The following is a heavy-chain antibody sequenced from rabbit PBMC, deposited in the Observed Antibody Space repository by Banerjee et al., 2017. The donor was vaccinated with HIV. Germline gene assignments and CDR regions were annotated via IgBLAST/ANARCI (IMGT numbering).Heavy chain of an antibody. CDR2: IYTGDGKT. CDR3: ARDDARYEGYYYNL. J-gene: IGHJ4*01. CDR1: GFDLSSGYD. D-gene: IGHD1-1*01. V-gene: IGHV1S40*01. Sequence: QSLEESGGDLVKPEGSLTLTCTASGFDLSSGYDMCWVRQAPGKGLEWIACIYTGDGKTYYASWAKGRFTISKTSSTVDLKMTSLTAADTATYFCARDDARYEGYYYNLWGPGTRHRL.